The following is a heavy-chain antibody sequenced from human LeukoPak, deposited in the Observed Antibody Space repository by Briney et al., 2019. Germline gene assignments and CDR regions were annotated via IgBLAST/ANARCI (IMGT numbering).Heavy chain of an antibody. J-gene: IGHJ4*02. Sequence: GGSLRLSCAASGFTFSSYAMSWVRQAPGTGLEWVSAISGSGGSTYYADSVKGRFTISRDNSKNTLYLQMNSLRAEDTAVYYCAKGRYGSGSPGRYDYWGQGTLVTVSS. CDR1: GFTFSSYA. CDR2: ISGSGGST. D-gene: IGHD3-10*01. CDR3: AKGRYGSGSPGRYDY. V-gene: IGHV3-23*01.